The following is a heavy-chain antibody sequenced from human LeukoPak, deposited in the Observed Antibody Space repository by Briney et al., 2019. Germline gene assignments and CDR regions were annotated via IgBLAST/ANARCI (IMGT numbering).Heavy chain of an antibody. D-gene: IGHD6-13*01. CDR1: GFTFSSYS. Sequence: GXXLRLSCAASGFTFSSYSMNWVRQAPGKGLEWVSSISSSSSYIYYADSVEGRFTISRDNAKNSLYLQMNSLRAEDTAVYYCASGQQLILGYWGQGTLVTVSS. CDR2: ISSSSSYI. CDR3: ASGQQLILGY. J-gene: IGHJ4*02. V-gene: IGHV3-21*01.